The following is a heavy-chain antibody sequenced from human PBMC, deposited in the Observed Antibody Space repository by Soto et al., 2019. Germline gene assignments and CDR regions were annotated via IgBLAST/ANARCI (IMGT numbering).Heavy chain of an antibody. CDR3: AKGVRYSSGTNCFDP. CDR2: IRSKANSYAT. J-gene: IGHJ5*02. D-gene: IGHD6-19*01. CDR1: GFTFSGSA. V-gene: IGHV3-73*01. Sequence: GGSLRLSCAASGFTFSGSAMHWVRQASGKGLERVGRIRSKANSYATAYAASVKGRFTISRDDSMNTLYLQMNSLRAEDTVVYYCAKGVRYSSGTNCFDPWGQGTLVTVSS.